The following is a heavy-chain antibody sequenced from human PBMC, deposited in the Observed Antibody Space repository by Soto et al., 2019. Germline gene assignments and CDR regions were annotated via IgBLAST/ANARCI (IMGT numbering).Heavy chain of an antibody. CDR2: ISGSGDIT. J-gene: IGHJ4*02. Sequence: GGSLRLSCAASGFTFSTFAMSWVRQAPGKGLEWVSTISGSGDITFYADSVKGRFTISRDNSKNTLYLQMNGLRAEDTAVYYCASPRATSAYWGQGTLVTVSS. V-gene: IGHV3-23*01. CDR3: ASPRATSAY. CDR1: GFTFSTFA. D-gene: IGHD1-26*01.